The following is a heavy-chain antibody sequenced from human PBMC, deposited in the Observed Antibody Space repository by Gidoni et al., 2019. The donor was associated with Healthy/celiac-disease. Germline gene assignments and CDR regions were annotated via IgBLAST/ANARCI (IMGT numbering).Heavy chain of an antibody. J-gene: IGHJ4*02. V-gene: IGHV1-46*03. Sequence: QVQLVQSGAEVKKPGASVKVSCKASGYTFTSYYMHWVRQAPGQGLEWMGIINPSGGSKSYAQKFQDRVTMTRDTSTSTVYMELSSLRSEDTAVYYCATGGNSRNQFDYWGQGTLVTVSS. D-gene: IGHD2-21*02. CDR1: GYTFTSYY. CDR3: ATGGNSRNQFDY. CDR2: INPSGGSK.